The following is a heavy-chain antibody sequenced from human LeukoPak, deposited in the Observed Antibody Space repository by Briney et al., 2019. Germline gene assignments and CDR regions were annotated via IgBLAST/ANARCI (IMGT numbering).Heavy chain of an antibody. V-gene: IGHV3-21*01. CDR2: ISGSSSYI. J-gene: IGHJ3*02. D-gene: IGHD6-19*01. CDR1: GFTFSSYS. CDR3: ARVSRKDSSGWYFDAFDI. Sequence: PGGSLRLSCAASGFTFSSYSMNWIRQAPGKGLEWVSSISGSSSYIYYADSVKGRFTISRDNAKNSLYLQMNSLRAEDTAVYYCARVSRKDSSGWYFDAFDIWGQGTMVTVSS.